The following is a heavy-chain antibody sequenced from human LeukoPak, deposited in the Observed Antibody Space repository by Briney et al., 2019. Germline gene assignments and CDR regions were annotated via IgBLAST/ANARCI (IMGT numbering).Heavy chain of an antibody. Sequence: SLRLSCAASGFTLDDYAMHWVRQAPGKGLEWVSGISWNSGSIGYADSVKGRFTISRDNAKNSLYLQMNSLRAEDTALYYCAKDLDPYGSGSYFVFDYWGQGTLVTVSS. CDR3: AKDLDPYGSGSYFVFDY. CDR2: ISWNSGSI. V-gene: IGHV3-9*01. D-gene: IGHD3-10*01. CDR1: GFTLDDYA. J-gene: IGHJ4*02.